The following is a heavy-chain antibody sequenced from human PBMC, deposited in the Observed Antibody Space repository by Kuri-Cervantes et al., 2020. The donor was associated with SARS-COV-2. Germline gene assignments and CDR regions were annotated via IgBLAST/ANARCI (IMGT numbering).Heavy chain of an antibody. Sequence: GGSLRLSCAASGFTFSSYWMSWVHQAPGKGLEWVANIKQDGSEKYYVDSVKGRFTISRDNSKNTLYLQMNSLRAEDTAVYYCARDPTGTTNYYGMDVWGQGTTVTVSS. J-gene: IGHJ6*02. CDR1: GFTFSSYW. V-gene: IGHV3-7*01. CDR3: ARDPTGTTNYYGMDV. D-gene: IGHD1-7*01. CDR2: IKQDGSEK.